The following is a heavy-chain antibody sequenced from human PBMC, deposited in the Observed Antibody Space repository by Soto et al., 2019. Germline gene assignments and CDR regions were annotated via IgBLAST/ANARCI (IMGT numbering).Heavy chain of an antibody. Sequence: GGSLRLSCAASGFTFSSYGMHWVRQAPGKGLEWVAVIWYDGSNKYYADSVKGLFTISRDNSKNTLYLQMNSLRAEDTAVYYCARDRGYGSGSYFDYWGQGTLVTVSS. CDR3: ARDRGYGSGSYFDY. J-gene: IGHJ4*02. V-gene: IGHV3-33*01. CDR2: IWYDGSNK. D-gene: IGHD3-10*01. CDR1: GFTFSSYG.